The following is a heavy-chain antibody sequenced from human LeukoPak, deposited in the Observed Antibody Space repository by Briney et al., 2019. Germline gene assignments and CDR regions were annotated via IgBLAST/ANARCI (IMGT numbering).Heavy chain of an antibody. CDR3: ARGSWSYYYDSNGYYHFDY. Sequence: SVKVSCKASGGTFSSYAISWVRQAPGQGLEWMGGIIPIFGTANYAQKFQGRVTITTDESTSTAYMELSSLRSEDTAVYYCARGSWSYYYDSNGYYHFDYWGQGTLVTVSS. CDR2: IIPIFGTA. V-gene: IGHV1-69*05. J-gene: IGHJ4*02. D-gene: IGHD3-22*01. CDR1: GGTFSSYA.